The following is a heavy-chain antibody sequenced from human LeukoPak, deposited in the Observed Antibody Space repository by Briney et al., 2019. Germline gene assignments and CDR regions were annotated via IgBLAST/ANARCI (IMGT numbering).Heavy chain of an antibody. D-gene: IGHD2-2*02. Sequence: ASVKVSCKASGYTFTSYDINWVRQATGQGVEWMGWMNPNSGNTGYAQKFQGRVTMTRNTSISTAYMELSSLRSEDTAVYYCARGRSCSSTSCDILRYYYYYMDVWGKGSTVTVSS. V-gene: IGHV1-8*01. J-gene: IGHJ6*03. CDR1: GYTFTSYD. CDR2: MNPNSGNT. CDR3: ARGRSCSSTSCDILRYYYYYMDV.